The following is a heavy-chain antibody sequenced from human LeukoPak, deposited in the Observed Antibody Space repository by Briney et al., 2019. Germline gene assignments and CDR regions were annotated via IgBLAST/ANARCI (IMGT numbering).Heavy chain of an antibody. D-gene: IGHD2-21*02. V-gene: IGHV1-46*01. Sequence: ASVKVSCKASGYTFTSYYMHWVRQAPGQGLEWMGIINPSGGSTSYAQKFQGRVTMTRDTSTSTVYMELSSQRSEDTAVYYCARDHDYCGGDCYPLYNWFDPWGQGTLVTVSS. CDR1: GYTFTSYY. CDR2: INPSGGST. CDR3: ARDHDYCGGDCYPLYNWFDP. J-gene: IGHJ5*02.